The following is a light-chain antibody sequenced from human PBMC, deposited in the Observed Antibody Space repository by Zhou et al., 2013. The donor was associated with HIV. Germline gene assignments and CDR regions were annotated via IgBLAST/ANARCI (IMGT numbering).Light chain of an antibody. Sequence: DIQMTQSPSSLSASVGDRVTITCRASQGIKNSLAWYQQKPGKAPKLLLYAASRLEIGVPSRFSGSVSGTDYTLTISSLQPEDFATYYCQQYYGTSSPPTFGPGTKVDL. J-gene: IGKJ3*01. CDR3: QQYYGTSSPPT. V-gene: IGKV1-NL1*01. CDR1: QGIKNS. CDR2: AAS.